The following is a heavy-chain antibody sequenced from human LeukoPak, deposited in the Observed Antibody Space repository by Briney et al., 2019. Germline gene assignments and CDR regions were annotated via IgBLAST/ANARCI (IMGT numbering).Heavy chain of an antibody. D-gene: IGHD3-10*02. J-gene: IGHJ6*04. CDR1: GFTFTSYG. Sequence: GGSLRLSCAASGFTFTSYGMTWVRQAPGKGLEWVSSISSSGSTIYYADSVKGRFTISRDNAKNSLYLQMNSLRAEDTAVYYCAELGITMIGGVWGKGTTVTISS. V-gene: IGHV3-48*04. CDR2: ISSSGSTI. CDR3: AELGITMIGGV.